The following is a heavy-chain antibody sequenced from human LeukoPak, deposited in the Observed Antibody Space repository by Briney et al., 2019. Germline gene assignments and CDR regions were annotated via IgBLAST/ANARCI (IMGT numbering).Heavy chain of an antibody. CDR3: ARQYFWSGYSPIGWFDP. V-gene: IGHV4-39*01. J-gene: IGHJ5*02. D-gene: IGHD3-3*01. Sequence: SETLSLTCTVSGGSISSSSYYWGWIRQPPGKGLEWIGSIYYSGSTYYNPSLKSRVTISVDTSKNQFSLKLSSVTAADTAVYYCARQYFWSGYSPIGWFDPWGQGTLVTVSS. CDR2: IYYSGST. CDR1: GGSISSSSYY.